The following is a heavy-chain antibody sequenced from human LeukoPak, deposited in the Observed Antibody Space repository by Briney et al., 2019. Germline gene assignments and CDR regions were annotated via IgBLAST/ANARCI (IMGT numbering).Heavy chain of an antibody. CDR1: GGTFSSYA. CDR2: IIPILGIA. V-gene: IGHV1-69*04. CDR3: ARAYGSGSYYPFDY. Sequence: SVKVSCKASGGTFSSYAISWVRQAPGQGLEWMGRIIPILGIANYAQKFQGRVTITADKSTSTAYMELSSLRPEDTAVYYCARAYGSGSYYPFDYWGQGTLVTVSS. J-gene: IGHJ4*02. D-gene: IGHD3-10*01.